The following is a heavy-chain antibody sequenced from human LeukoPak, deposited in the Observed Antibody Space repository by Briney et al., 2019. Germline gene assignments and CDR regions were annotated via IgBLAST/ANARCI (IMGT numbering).Heavy chain of an antibody. CDR3: ARGGYVWGSYRYPFDY. CDR2: INHSGST. V-gene: IGHV4-39*07. CDR1: GGSLSSGSYY. J-gene: IGHJ4*02. Sequence: SETLSLTRTVPGGSLSSGSYYWSWIRQPPGKGLEWIGEINHSGSTNYNPSLKSRVTISVDTSKNQFSLKLSSVTAADTAVYYCARGGYVWGSYRYPFDYWGQGTLVTVSS. D-gene: IGHD3-16*02.